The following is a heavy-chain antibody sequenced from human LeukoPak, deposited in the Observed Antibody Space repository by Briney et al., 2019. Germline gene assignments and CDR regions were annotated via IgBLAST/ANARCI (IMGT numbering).Heavy chain of an antibody. CDR2: IYPGDSDT. CDR3: ARRGYCSSTSCYIDY. Sequence: GESLKISCKGSGYSSTSYWIGWVRQMPGKGLEWMGIIYPGDSDTRYSPSFQGQVTISADKSISTAYLQWSSLKASDTAMYYCARRGYCSSTSCYIDYWGQGTLVTVSS. V-gene: IGHV5-51*01. D-gene: IGHD2-2*01. CDR1: GYSSTSYW. J-gene: IGHJ4*02.